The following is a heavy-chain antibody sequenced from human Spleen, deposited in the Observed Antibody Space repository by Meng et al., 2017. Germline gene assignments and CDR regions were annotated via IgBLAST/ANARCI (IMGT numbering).Heavy chain of an antibody. Sequence: SETLSLTCAVYGGSFSGYYWSWIRQPPGKGLEWIGEINHSRSTNYNPSLKSRVTISVDTSEKQFPLKLSSVTAADTAVYYCARDYDFYAFDIWGQGTMVTVSS. D-gene: IGHD3/OR15-3a*01. CDR2: INHSRST. CDR1: GGSFSGYY. CDR3: ARDYDFYAFDI. V-gene: IGHV4-34*01. J-gene: IGHJ3*02.